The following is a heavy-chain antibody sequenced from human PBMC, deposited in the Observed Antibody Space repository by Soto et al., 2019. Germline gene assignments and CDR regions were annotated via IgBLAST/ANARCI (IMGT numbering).Heavy chain of an antibody. CDR2: ISYDGSNK. CDR3: AKVGIVGATTS. Sequence: ESGGGVVQPGRSLRLSCAASGFTFSSYGMHWVRQTPGKGLEWVAVISYDGSNKYYADSVKGRFTISRDNSKNTLYLQMNSLRAEDTAVYYCAKVGIVGATTSWGQGTLVTVSS. CDR1: GFTFSSYG. J-gene: IGHJ5*02. V-gene: IGHV3-30*18. D-gene: IGHD1-26*01.